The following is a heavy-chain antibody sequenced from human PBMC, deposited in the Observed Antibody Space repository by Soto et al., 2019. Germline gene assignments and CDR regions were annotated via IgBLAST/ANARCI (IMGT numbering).Heavy chain of an antibody. CDR1: GYSISSGYY. J-gene: IGHJ6*02. D-gene: IGHD2-15*01. Sequence: PSETLSLTCAVSGYSISSGYYWSWIRQPPGKGLEWIGSIYHSGSTYYNPSLKSRVTISVDTSKNQFSLKLGSVTAADTAVYYCARENSSDYYYYYYGMDVWGQGTTVAVSS. V-gene: IGHV4-38-2*02. CDR3: ARENSSDYYYYYYGMDV. CDR2: IYHSGST.